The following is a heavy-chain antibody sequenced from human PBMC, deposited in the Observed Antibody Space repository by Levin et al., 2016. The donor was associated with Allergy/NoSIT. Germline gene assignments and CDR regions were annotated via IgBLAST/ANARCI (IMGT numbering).Heavy chain of an antibody. CDR3: ARLRVAAAGYYFDY. Sequence: SETLSLTCTVSGGSISSSSYYWGWIRQPPGKGLEWIGSIYYSGSTYYNPSLKSRVTISVDTSKNQFSLKLSSVTAADTAVYYCARLRVAAAGYYFDYWGQGTLVTVSS. D-gene: IGHD6-13*01. CDR1: GGSISSSSYY. J-gene: IGHJ4*02. V-gene: IGHV4-39*01. CDR2: IYYSGST.